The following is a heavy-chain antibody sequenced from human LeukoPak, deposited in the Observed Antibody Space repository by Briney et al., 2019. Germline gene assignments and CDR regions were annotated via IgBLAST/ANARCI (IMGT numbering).Heavy chain of an antibody. Sequence: EASVKVSCKASGYTFTDYYIHRVRQASGQGLEWMGEINPKSGGTAYAQRFQGRVTMTRDTSISTVYMELRSLRSDDTAMYYCVRDDDSNCYDPWGQGTPVTVSS. J-gene: IGHJ5*02. CDR1: GYTFTDYY. D-gene: IGHD2-21*01. CDR2: INPKSGGT. CDR3: VRDDDSNCYDP. V-gene: IGHV1-2*02.